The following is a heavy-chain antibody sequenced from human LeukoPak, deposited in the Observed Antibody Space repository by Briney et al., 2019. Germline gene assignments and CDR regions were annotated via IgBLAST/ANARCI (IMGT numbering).Heavy chain of an antibody. CDR2: IYHSGST. Sequence: PSETLSPTCAVSGGSISSGGYSWSWIRQPPGKGLEWIGYIYHSGSTYYNPSLKSRVTISVDRSKNQFSLKLSSVTAADTAVYYCARYTVTTTVFDYWGQGTLVTVSS. CDR1: GGSISSGGYS. D-gene: IGHD4-17*01. V-gene: IGHV4-30-2*01. CDR3: ARYTVTTTVFDY. J-gene: IGHJ4*02.